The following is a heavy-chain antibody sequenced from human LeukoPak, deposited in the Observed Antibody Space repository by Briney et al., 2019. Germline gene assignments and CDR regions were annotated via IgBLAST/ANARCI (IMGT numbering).Heavy chain of an antibody. D-gene: IGHD2-2*01. CDR3: AREEGAIVVVPAAPSWFDP. J-gene: IGHJ5*02. CDR1: GGTFSSYA. V-gene: IGHV1-69*13. Sequence: SVKVSCKASGGTFSSYAISSVRQAPGQGLEWMGGIIPIFGTANYAQKFQGRVTITADESTSTAYMELSSLRSEDTAVYYCAREEGAIVVVPAAPSWFDPWGQGTLVTVSS. CDR2: IIPIFGTA.